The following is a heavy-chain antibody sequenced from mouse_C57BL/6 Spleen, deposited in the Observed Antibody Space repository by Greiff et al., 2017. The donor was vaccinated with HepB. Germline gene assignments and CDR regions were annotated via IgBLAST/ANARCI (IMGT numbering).Heavy chain of an antibody. CDR2: INPYNGGT. CDR1: GYTFTDYY. J-gene: IGHJ1*03. CDR3: ARNYYGSTWYFDV. V-gene: IGHV1-19*01. D-gene: IGHD1-1*01. Sequence: DVQLQESGPVLVKPGASVKMSCKASGYTFTDYYMNWVKQSHGKSLEWIGVINPYNGGTSYNQKFKGKATLTVDKSSSTAYMGLNSLTSEDSAVYYCARNYYGSTWYFDVWGTGTTVTVSS.